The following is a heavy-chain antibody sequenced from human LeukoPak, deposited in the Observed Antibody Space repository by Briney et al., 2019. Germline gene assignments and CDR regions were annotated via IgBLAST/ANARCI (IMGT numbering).Heavy chain of an antibody. J-gene: IGHJ6*03. Sequence: SETLSLTCTVSGGSISSYYWNWIRQPPGKGLEWIGSISYSGSTNYNPSLESRVTIPVDTSKNQISLKVSSVTAADTTVYYCARAPERWYSYGSYTYYYMDVWGKGTTVTVSS. V-gene: IGHV4-59*01. CDR2: ISYSGST. CDR3: ARAPERWYSYGSYTYYYMDV. D-gene: IGHD5-18*01. CDR1: GGSISSYY.